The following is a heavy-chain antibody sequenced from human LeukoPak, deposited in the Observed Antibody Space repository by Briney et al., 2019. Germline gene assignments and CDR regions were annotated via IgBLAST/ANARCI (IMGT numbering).Heavy chain of an antibody. CDR2: ISPTGSTT. Sequence: GGSLRLSCIASGFSFSGHWMHWARQLPGKGLVWVSRISPTGSTTSYADSVKGRFTVSRDNAKNTLYLQVNNLRAEDTAVYYCARGPNSNWSGLDFWGQGTLLTVSS. D-gene: IGHD6-6*01. J-gene: IGHJ4*02. CDR1: GFSFSGHW. CDR3: ARGPNSNWSGLDF. V-gene: IGHV3-74*01.